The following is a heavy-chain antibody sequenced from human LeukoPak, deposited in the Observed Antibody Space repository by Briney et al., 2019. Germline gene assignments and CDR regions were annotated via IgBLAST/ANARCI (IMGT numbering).Heavy chain of an antibody. D-gene: IGHD4/OR15-4a*01. CDR3: ARRAGAYSHPYDY. Sequence: GGSLRLSCAASGFTFSSYEMNWVRQAPGKGLEWVSYISTTGSSIYYSDSVKGRFTISRDNSKNTLYLQMNSLRAEDTAVYYCARRAGAYSHPYDYWGQGTLVTVSS. CDR2: ISTTGSSI. J-gene: IGHJ4*02. CDR1: GFTFSSYE. V-gene: IGHV3-48*03.